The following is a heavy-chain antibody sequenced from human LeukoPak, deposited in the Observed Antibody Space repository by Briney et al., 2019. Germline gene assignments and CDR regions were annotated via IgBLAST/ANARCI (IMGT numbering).Heavy chain of an antibody. D-gene: IGHD3-22*01. Sequence: GGSLRLSCAASGFTFSDYWMHWVRQAPGKGLVWVSRISSDGSRVTYADSVKGRFTISRDNAKNTLYLQMNSLRAEDTAVYYCARQYYYDSSGYWEGYYFDYWGQGTLVTVSS. J-gene: IGHJ4*02. CDR2: ISSDGSRV. CDR1: GFTFSDYW. CDR3: ARQYYYDSSGYWEGYYFDY. V-gene: IGHV3-74*01.